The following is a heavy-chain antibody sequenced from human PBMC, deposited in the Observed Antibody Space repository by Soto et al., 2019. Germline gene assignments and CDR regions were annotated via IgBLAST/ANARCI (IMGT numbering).Heavy chain of an antibody. CDR2: INNDGSDT. J-gene: IGHJ2*01. CDR1: GFTFRNYW. CDR3: SRGPAFQGPDL. V-gene: IGHV3-74*01. Sequence: EVQLVESGGGLVPPGGSLRLTCAASGFTFRNYWMYWVRQAPGKGLVWVSRINNDGSDTSYAEFVKGRFTLSRDNAENTLSLQMNSLRGEDTAVYYCSRGPAFQGPDLWGRGSLVTVST.